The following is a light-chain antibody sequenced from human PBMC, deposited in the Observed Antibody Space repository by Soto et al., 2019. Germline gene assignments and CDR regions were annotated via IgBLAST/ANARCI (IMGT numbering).Light chain of an antibody. CDR2: DVS. V-gene: IGLV2-14*01. CDR1: SSDVGGYNY. CDR3: SSYTSSSTYV. J-gene: IGLJ1*01. Sequence: QSVLTKPASVSGSPGRAITISCTGTSSDVGGYNYVSWYQQHPGKAPKLMIYDVSNRPSGVSNRFSGSKSGNTASLTISGLQAEDEADYYCSSYTSSSTYVFGTGTKVTVL.